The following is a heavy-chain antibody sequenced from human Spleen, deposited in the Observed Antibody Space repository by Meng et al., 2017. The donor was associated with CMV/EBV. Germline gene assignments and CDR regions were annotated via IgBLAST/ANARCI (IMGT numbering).Heavy chain of an antibody. Sequence: GESLKISCVASGFAFNTYWMAWHRQAPEKGLEWVANINPDGSDKYYVDSVKGRSTISRDNARNSLYLQLNSLRVEDAAVYYCARYGVVAATDYWGQGTPVTVSS. CDR3: ARYGVVAATDY. J-gene: IGHJ4*02. CDR1: GFAFNTYW. D-gene: IGHD1-26*01. V-gene: IGHV3-7*01. CDR2: INPDGSDK.